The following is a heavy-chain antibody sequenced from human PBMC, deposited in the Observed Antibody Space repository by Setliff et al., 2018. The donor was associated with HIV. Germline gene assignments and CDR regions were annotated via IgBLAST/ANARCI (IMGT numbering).Heavy chain of an antibody. Sequence: PGGSLRLSCAASGFTFSDYYMSWIRQAPGKGLEWVSYISSSGSTIYYADSVKGRFTISRDNAKNSLYLQMNSLRAEDTAVYYCARSTYYNFWSGYYGGAYYYGMDVWGQGTTVTVSS. CDR1: GFTFSDYY. CDR3: ARSTYYNFWSGYYGGAYYYGMDV. D-gene: IGHD3-3*01. V-gene: IGHV3-11*04. CDR2: ISSSGSTI. J-gene: IGHJ6*02.